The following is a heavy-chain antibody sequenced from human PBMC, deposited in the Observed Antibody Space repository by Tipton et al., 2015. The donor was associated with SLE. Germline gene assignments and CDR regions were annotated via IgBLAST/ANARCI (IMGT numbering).Heavy chain of an antibody. V-gene: IGHV4-59*01. D-gene: IGHD3-16*01. CDR3: AREGSARGGVAFDI. J-gene: IGHJ3*02. CDR2: IYYSGST. Sequence: TLSLTCTVSGGSISSYYWSWIRQPPGKGLEWIGYIYYSGSTNYNPSLKGRVTISVDTSKNQFSLKLSSVTAADTAVYYCAREGSARGGVAFDIWGQGTMVTASS. CDR1: GGSISSYY.